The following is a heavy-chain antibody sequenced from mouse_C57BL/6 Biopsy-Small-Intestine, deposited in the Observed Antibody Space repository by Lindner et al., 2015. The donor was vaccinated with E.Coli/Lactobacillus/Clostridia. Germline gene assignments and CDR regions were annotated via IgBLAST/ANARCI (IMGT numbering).Heavy chain of an antibody. V-gene: IGHV1-63*01. D-gene: IGHD1-1*01. CDR3: ARGDYYGSSYLYWYFDV. J-gene: IGHJ1*03. Sequence: VQLQESGAELVRPGTSVKMSCKASGYTFTNYWIGWAKQRPGHGLEWIGDIYPGGGYTNYNEKFKGKATLTADKSSSTAYMQFSSLTSEDSAIYYCARGDYYGSSYLYWYFDVWGTGTTVTVSS. CDR2: IYPGGGYT. CDR1: GYTFTNYW.